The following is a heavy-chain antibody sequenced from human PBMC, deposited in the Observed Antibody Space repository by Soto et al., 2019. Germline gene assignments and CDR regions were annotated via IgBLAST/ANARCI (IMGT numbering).Heavy chain of an antibody. J-gene: IGHJ5*02. Sequence: ASVKVSCTASGYTFTSYAMHWVRQAPGQRLEWMGWINAGNGNTKYSQKFQGRVTITRDTSASTAYMELSSLRSEDTAVYYCARYGCSGGSCYSDWFDPWGQGTLVTVSS. V-gene: IGHV1-3*01. D-gene: IGHD2-15*01. CDR1: GYTFTSYA. CDR2: INAGNGNT. CDR3: ARYGCSGGSCYSDWFDP.